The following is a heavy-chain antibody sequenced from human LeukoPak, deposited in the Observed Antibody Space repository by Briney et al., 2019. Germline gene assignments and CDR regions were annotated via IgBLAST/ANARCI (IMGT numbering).Heavy chain of an antibody. J-gene: IGHJ4*01. Sequence: GGSLRLSCAASGLTFNSYSMNWVRQAPGKGLEWVSSISSSSSYIYYADSVKGRFTISRDNAKNSLYLQMNSLRAEDTAVYYCARDGMTTPAFDYWGHGTLVTVSS. V-gene: IGHV3-21*01. CDR2: ISSSSSYI. CDR1: GLTFNSYS. D-gene: IGHD4-11*01. CDR3: ARDGMTTPAFDY.